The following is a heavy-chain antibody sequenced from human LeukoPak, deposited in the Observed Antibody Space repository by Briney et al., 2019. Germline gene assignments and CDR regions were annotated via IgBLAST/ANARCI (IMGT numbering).Heavy chain of an antibody. CDR1: GGSISSGGYS. Sequence: SQTLSLTCAVSGGSISSGGYSWSWIRQPPGKGLEWIGYIYHSGSTYYNPSLKSRVTISVDRSKNQFSLKLSSVTAADTAVYYCARGRNNVVPFDPWGQGTLVTVSS. J-gene: IGHJ5*02. CDR2: IYHSGST. V-gene: IGHV4-30-2*01. D-gene: IGHD2-21*01. CDR3: ARGRNNVVPFDP.